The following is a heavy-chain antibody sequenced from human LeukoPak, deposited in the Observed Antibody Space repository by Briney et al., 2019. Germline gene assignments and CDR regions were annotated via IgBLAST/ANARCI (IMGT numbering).Heavy chain of an antibody. CDR2: VNNSGST. CDR1: GGSFSGHY. V-gene: IGHV4-34*01. Sequence: PSETLSLTCAVYGGSFSGHYWTWIRQPPGKGREWIGAVNNSGSTTYNPSLNNRVTISVDTSKNQCSLKLTSLTAADTAVYYCARPRYGSGSLDSWGQGTLVTVSS. CDR3: ARPRYGSGSLDS. J-gene: IGHJ4*02. D-gene: IGHD3-10*01.